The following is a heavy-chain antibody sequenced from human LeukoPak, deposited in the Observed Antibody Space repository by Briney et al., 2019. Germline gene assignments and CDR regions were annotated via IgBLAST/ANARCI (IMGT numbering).Heavy chain of an antibody. V-gene: IGHV3-7*03. CDR3: ARGEYDGGY. J-gene: IGHJ4*02. CDR1: GFTFNNYW. Sequence: QPGGSLRLSCAVSGFTFNNYWASWVRQAPGKGLEWVANINQDGSQNYYVDSVRGRFTISRDNAKNSLYLQMNSLRVEDTAVYYCARGEYDGGYWGQGTLVTVSS. CDR2: INQDGSQN. D-gene: IGHD2-15*01.